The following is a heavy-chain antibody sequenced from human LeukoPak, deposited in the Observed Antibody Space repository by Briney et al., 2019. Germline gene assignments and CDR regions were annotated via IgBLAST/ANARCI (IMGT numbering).Heavy chain of an antibody. CDR1: GFTFSSYS. Sequence: GGSLRLSCAASGFTFSSYSMNWVRQAPGKGLEWVSYISSSSSTIYYADSVKGRFTISRDNAKNSLYLQMNSLRAEDTAVYYCARDRGGRYYDSSGYYLPDYFDYWGQGTLVTVSS. D-gene: IGHD3-22*01. CDR2: ISSSSSTI. CDR3: ARDRGGRYYDSSGYYLPDYFDY. J-gene: IGHJ4*02. V-gene: IGHV3-48*04.